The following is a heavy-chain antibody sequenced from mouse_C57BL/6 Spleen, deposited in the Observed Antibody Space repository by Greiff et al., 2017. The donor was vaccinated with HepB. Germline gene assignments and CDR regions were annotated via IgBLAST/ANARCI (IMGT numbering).Heavy chain of an antibody. CDR2: IHPNSGST. CDR1: GYTFTSYW. J-gene: IGHJ4*01. Sequence: QVQLQQPGAELVKPGASVKLSCKASGYTFTSYWMHWVKQRPGQGLEWIGMIHPNSGSTNYNEKFKSKATLTVDKSSSTANMQLSSLTSEDSAVYYGSRSRFSTKEFYAMDYWGQGTPVTVSS. V-gene: IGHV1-64*01. CDR3: SRSRFSTKEFYAMDY. D-gene: IGHD2-14*01.